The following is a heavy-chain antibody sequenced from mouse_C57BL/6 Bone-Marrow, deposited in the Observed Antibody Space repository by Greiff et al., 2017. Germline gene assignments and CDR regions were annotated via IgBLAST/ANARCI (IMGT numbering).Heavy chain of an antibody. CDR3: TGGYSKKPPYYFDY. J-gene: IGHJ2*01. CDR2: IYPGNSDT. Sequence: VQLQQSGTVLARPGASVKMSCKTSGYTFTSYWMHWVKQRPGQGLEWIGAIYPGNSDTSYNQKFKGKAKLTAVTSASTAYMELSSLPNEDSAVYYCTGGYSKKPPYYFDYWGQGTTLTVSS. V-gene: IGHV1-5*01. CDR1: GYTFTSYW. D-gene: IGHD2-5*01.